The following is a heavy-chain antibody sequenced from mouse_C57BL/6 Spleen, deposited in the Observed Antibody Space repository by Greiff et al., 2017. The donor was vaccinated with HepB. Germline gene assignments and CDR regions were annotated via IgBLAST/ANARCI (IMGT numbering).Heavy chain of an antibody. D-gene: IGHD4-1*01. CDR1: GYAFSSSW. CDR2: IYPGDGDT. CDR3: ARSNWDGGPYYAMDY. V-gene: IGHV1-82*01. Sequence: VKVVESGPELVKPGASVKISCKASGYAFSSSWMNWVKQRPGKGLEWIGRIYPGDGDTNYNGKFKGKATLTADKSSSTAYMQLSSLTSEDSAVYFCARSNWDGGPYYAMDYWGQGTSVTVSS. J-gene: IGHJ4*01.